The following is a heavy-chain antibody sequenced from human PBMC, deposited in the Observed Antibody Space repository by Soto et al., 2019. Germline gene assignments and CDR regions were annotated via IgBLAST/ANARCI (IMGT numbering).Heavy chain of an antibody. Sequence: PGGSLRLSCAASGFPFSSYWMSWVRQAPGKGLEWVANIKQDGSDKYYVDSVKGRFTISRDNAKYSLYLQMNSLRAEDTAVYYCARDPGFGEFSFDSWGQGTLVTVSS. CDR3: ARDPGFGEFSFDS. D-gene: IGHD3-10*01. J-gene: IGHJ4*02. V-gene: IGHV3-7*05. CDR2: IKQDGSDK. CDR1: GFPFSSYW.